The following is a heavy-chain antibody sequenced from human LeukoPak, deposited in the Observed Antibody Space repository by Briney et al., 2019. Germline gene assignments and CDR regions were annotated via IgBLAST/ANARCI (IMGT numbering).Heavy chain of an antibody. Sequence: PGRSLRLSCAASGFTFSSYGMHWVRQAPGKGLEWVAVIWYDGSNKYYADSVKGRFTISRDNSKNTLYLQMDSLRAEDTAVYYCAKDRARYYYGSGSYEYGGQGTLVTVSS. CDR3: AKDRARYYYGSGSYEY. J-gene: IGHJ4*02. V-gene: IGHV3-33*06. D-gene: IGHD3-10*01. CDR2: IWYDGSNK. CDR1: GFTFSSYG.